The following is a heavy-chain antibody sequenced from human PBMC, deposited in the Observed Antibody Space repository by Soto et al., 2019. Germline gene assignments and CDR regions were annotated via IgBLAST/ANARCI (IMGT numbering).Heavy chain of an antibody. V-gene: IGHV3-23*01. Sequence: GGSLRLSCAASGFSFTNYAVTWVRQAPGKGLEWVSAISGSGDGTYYADSVRGRFTISRDNSKSTVHLQMNSLRAEDTAVYFCAKRVKSGSTSVGNAMDVWGQGTTVTVSS. D-gene: IGHD1-26*01. CDR1: GFSFTNYA. J-gene: IGHJ6*02. CDR3: AKRVKSGSTSVGNAMDV. CDR2: ISGSGDGT.